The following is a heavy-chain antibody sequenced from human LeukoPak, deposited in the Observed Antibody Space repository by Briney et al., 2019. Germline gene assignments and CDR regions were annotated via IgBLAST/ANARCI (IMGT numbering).Heavy chain of an antibody. D-gene: IGHD5-12*01. CDR3: TRLEYSGYDCYFDY. Sequence: GGSLRLSCAASGFTVSSYYMTWVRQAPGKGLEWVSIIYDGGSTYYADSVKGRFTISRDDSKNTAYLQMNSLKTEDTAAYYCTRLEYSGYDCYFDYWGQGTLVTVSS. CDR2: IYDGGST. V-gene: IGHV3-66*04. CDR1: GFTVSSYY. J-gene: IGHJ4*02.